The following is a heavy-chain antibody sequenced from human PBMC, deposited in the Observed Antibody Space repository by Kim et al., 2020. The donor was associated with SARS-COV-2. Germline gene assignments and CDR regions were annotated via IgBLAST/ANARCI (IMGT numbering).Heavy chain of an antibody. V-gene: IGHV3-7*01. CDR3: ARDGDLYSSGMDAFDI. J-gene: IGHJ3*02. D-gene: IGHD6-19*01. CDR1: GFTFSSYC. CDR2: IKRDGNEK. Sequence: GGSLRLSCAASGFTFSSYCMTWVRQAPGKGLEWVANIKRDGNEKYYVDAVKGRFTISRDNAKNSLYLQMNSMRAEDTAVYYCARDGDLYSSGMDAFDIWGQGTMVTVSS.